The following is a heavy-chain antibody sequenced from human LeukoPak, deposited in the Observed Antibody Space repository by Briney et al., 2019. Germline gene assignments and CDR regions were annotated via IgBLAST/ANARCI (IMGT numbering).Heavy chain of an antibody. D-gene: IGHD6-19*01. CDR3: ALSSGWFNIDY. CDR2: ISWDGDST. J-gene: IGHJ4*02. CDR1: GFTFDDYT. V-gene: IGHV3-43*01. Sequence: PGGSLRLSCAASGFTFDDYTMHWVRQAPGKGLEWVSLISWDGDSTFYVDSVKGRFTISRDNSKNSLYLQMNSLRTEDTALYYCALSSGWFNIDYWGQGTLVTVSS.